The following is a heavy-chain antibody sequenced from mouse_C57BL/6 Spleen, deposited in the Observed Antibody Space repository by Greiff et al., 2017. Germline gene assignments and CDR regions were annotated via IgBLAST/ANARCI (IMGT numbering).Heavy chain of an antibody. CDR3: VYGSSGDY. V-gene: IGHV1-22*01. J-gene: IGHJ2*01. CDR2: INPNNGGT. D-gene: IGHD1-1*01. Sequence: DVKLQESGPELVKPGASVKMSCKASGYTFTDYNMHWVKQSHGKSLEWIGYINPNNGGTSYNQKFKGKATLTVNKSSSTAYMELRSLTSEDSAVYYCVYGSSGDYWGQGTTLTVSS. CDR1: GYTFTDYN.